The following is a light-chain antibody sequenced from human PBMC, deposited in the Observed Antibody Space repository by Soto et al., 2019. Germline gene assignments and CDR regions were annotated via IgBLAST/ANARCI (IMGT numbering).Light chain of an antibody. CDR2: GAS. V-gene: IGKV3-15*01. Sequence: EIVIAQSPATLSVSPGERATLSCRSSQTVSRNLAWYQQKPGQAPRLLFYGASTRATGIPARFSGSGFGTDFTLTISSLEPEDAAVYYCQQRSNWPPITFGQGTRLEIK. CDR3: QQRSNWPPIT. J-gene: IGKJ5*01. CDR1: QTVSRN.